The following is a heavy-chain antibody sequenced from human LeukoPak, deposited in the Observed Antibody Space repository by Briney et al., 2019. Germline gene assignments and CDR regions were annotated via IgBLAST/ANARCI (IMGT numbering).Heavy chain of an antibody. Sequence: GGALKLLCAGSGFTLSKYSMGWVRQAPGKGLEWVSAISGSGGSTYYADSVKGRFTISRDNPKNTLYLQMNSLRAEDTAVYYCAKDSSGATGMDVWGQGTTVAVSS. CDR3: AKDSSGATGMDV. D-gene: IGHD1-26*01. CDR1: GFTLSKYS. J-gene: IGHJ6*02. CDR2: ISGSGGST. V-gene: IGHV3-23*01.